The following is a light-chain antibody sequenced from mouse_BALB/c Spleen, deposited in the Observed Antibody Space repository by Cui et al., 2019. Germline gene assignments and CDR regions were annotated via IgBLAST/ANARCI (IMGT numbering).Light chain of an antibody. V-gene: IGKV8-19*01. CDR2: WAS. J-gene: IGKJ2*01. CDR1: QSLLNSGNQKNY. CDR3: QNDYSYPYT. Sequence: DIVMTHSPSPLTVTAGDTVTMSCKSSQSLLNSGNQKNYLTWYQQKPGQPPKLLIYWASTRESGVPDRVTGSGSGTDFTLTISSVQAEDLAVYYCQNDYSYPYTFGGGTKLEIK.